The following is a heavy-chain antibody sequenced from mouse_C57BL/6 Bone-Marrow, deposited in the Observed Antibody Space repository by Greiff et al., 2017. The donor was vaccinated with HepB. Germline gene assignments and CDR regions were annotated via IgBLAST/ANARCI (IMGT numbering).Heavy chain of an antibody. Sequence: QVQLKESGPELVKPGASVKISCKASGYAFSSSWMNWVKQRPGKGLEWIGRIYPGDGDTNYNGKFKGKATLTADKSSSTAYMQLSSLTSEDSAVYFCARSGGYSNWVLMDYWGQGTSVTVSS. CDR1: GYAFSSSW. J-gene: IGHJ4*01. D-gene: IGHD2-5*01. CDR2: IYPGDGDT. V-gene: IGHV1-82*01. CDR3: ARSGGYSNWVLMDY.